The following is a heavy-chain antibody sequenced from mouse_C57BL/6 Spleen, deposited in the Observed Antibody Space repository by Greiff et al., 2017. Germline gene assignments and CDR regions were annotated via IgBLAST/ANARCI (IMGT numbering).Heavy chain of an antibody. V-gene: IGHV5-16*01. J-gene: IGHJ4*01. CDR2: INYDGSST. Sequence: EVMLVESEGGLVQPGSSMKLSCTASGFTFSDYYMAWVRQVPEKGLEWVANINYDGSSTYYLDSLKSRFILSRDNAKNIPYLQMSSLKSEDTAAYYGARGLLQYYYAMDYWGQGTSVTVSS. CDR3: ARGLLQYYYAMDY. CDR1: GFTFSDYY. D-gene: IGHD2-10*01.